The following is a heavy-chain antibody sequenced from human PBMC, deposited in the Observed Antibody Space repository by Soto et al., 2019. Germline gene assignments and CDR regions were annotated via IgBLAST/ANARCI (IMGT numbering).Heavy chain of an antibody. CDR1: GYTFTSYA. Sequence: ASVKVSCKASGYTFTSYAMHWVRQAPGQRLEWMGWINAGNGNTKYSQKFQGRVTITRDTSASTAYMELSSLRSEDTAVYYCARGIAVAGTPQFDYWGQGTLVTVSS. CDR3: ARGIAVAGTPQFDY. CDR2: INAGNGNT. V-gene: IGHV1-3*01. D-gene: IGHD6-19*01. J-gene: IGHJ4*02.